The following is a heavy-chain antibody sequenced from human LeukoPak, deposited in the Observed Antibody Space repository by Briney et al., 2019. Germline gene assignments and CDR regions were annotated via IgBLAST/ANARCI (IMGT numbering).Heavy chain of an antibody. CDR3: ARGLYSGYDSNFDY. Sequence: GGSLRLSCAASGFTFSSYAMHWVRQAPGKGLEWVAVISYDGSNKYYADSVKGRFTISRDNSKDTLYLQMNSLRAEDTAVYYCARGLYSGYDSNFDYWGQGTLVTVSS. V-gene: IGHV3-30-3*01. D-gene: IGHD5-12*01. J-gene: IGHJ4*02. CDR2: ISYDGSNK. CDR1: GFTFSSYA.